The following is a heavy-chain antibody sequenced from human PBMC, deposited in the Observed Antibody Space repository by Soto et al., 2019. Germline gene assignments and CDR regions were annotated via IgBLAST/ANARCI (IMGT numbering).Heavy chain of an antibody. CDR1: GYTFTSYY. CDR3: AREGKYQLGGRSYYGMDV. CDR2: INPSGGST. J-gene: IGHJ6*02. Sequence: ASVKVSCKASGYTFTSYYMHWVRQAPGQGLEWMGIINPSGGSTSYAQKFQGRVTMTRDTSTSTVYMELSSLRSEDTAVYYCAREGKYQLGGRSYYGMDVWGQGTTVTV. V-gene: IGHV1-46*01. D-gene: IGHD2-2*01.